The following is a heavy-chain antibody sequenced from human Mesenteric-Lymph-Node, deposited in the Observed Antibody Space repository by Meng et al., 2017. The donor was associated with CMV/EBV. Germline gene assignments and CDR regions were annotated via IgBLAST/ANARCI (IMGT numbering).Heavy chain of an antibody. D-gene: IGHD3-22*01. CDR3: ARDQNTARHYYDSSGYYLTNFVY. Sequence: GISWVRQAPGQGLEWMGWISAYNGNTSYAQKLQGRVTMTTDTSTSTAYMELRSLRSDDTAVYYCARDQNTARHYYDSSGYYLTNFVYWGQGTLVTVSS. J-gene: IGHJ4*02. CDR2: ISAYNGNT. V-gene: IGHV1-18*04. CDR1: G.